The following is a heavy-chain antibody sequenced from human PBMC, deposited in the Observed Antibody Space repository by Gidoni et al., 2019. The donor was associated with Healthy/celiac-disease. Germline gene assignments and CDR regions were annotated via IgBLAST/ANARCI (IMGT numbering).Heavy chain of an antibody. CDR1: GFTFSSYS. Sequence: EVQLVESGGGLVKPGGSLRLSCAASGFTFSSYSMNWVRQAPGKGLGWVSSISSSSSYIYYADSVKGRFTISRDNAKNSLYLQMNSLRAEDTAVYYCAREGVIRSYYGMDVWGQGTTVTVSS. D-gene: IGHD3-16*01. J-gene: IGHJ6*02. CDR3: AREGVIRSYYGMDV. CDR2: ISSSSSYI. V-gene: IGHV3-21*01.